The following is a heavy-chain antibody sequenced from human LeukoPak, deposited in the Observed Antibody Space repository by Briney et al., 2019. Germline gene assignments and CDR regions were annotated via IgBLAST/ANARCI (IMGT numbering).Heavy chain of an antibody. V-gene: IGHV4-39*07. Sequence: PSEALSLTCTVSGGSISSSSYYWGWIRQPPGKGLEWIRSIYYSESTYYNPSLKSRVTISVDTSKNQFSLKLSSVTAADTAVYYCASALSEIWGVRAFDIWGQGTMVTVSS. J-gene: IGHJ3*02. D-gene: IGHD3-16*01. CDR2: IYYSEST. CDR3: ASALSEIWGVRAFDI. CDR1: GGSISSSSYY.